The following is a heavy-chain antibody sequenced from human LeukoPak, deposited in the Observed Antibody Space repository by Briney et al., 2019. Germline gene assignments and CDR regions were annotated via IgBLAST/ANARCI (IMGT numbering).Heavy chain of an antibody. CDR2: IYSGGNT. J-gene: IGHJ3*01. CDR3: ARDGIGSPGAFNL. Sequence: PGGSLRLSCAASGFTISNNYMSWVRQAPGKGLEWVSVIYSGGNTYYADSVKGRFTISRDNSKKTLYLQMRSLRAEATAVYYCARDGIGSPGAFNLRGSGEMVTVSS. V-gene: IGHV3-53*01. CDR1: GFTISNNY. D-gene: IGHD3-10*01.